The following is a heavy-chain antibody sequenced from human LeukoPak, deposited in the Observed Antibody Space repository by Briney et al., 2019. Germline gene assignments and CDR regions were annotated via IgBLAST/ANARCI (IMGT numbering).Heavy chain of an antibody. J-gene: IGHJ4*02. D-gene: IGHD6-19*01. CDR3: ARRRGIAVALDY. Sequence: PGGSLRLSCAASGFTFSSYEMNWVRQAPGEGLEWVSYISSSGSTIYYADSVKGRFTISRDNAKNSLYLQMNSLRAEDTAVYYCARRRGIAVALDYWGQGTLVTVSS. CDR2: ISSSGSTI. CDR1: GFTFSSYE. V-gene: IGHV3-48*03.